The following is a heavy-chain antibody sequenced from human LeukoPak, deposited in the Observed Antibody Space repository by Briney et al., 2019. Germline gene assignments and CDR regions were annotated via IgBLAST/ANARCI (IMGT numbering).Heavy chain of an antibody. CDR1: GFTFEDYG. CDR2: PNWNGDRT. J-gene: IGHJ4*02. Sequence: PGGSLRLSCAASGFTFEDYGMNWVRQGPGKGLEWVSGPNWNGDRTVYVDSVKGRFTISRDNAKNFLYLQMNSLRAEDTALYYCARSFCSGDVCYFDYWGQGTLVTVSS. CDR3: ARSFCSGDVCYFDY. V-gene: IGHV3-20*04. D-gene: IGHD2-15*01.